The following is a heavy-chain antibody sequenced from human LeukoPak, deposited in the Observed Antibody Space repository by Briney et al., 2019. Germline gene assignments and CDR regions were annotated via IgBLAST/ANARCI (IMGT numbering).Heavy chain of an antibody. CDR2: TYYRSEWYN. V-gene: IGHV6-1*01. Sequence: SQTLSLTCAISGDSVSSNSAAWNWIRQSPSRGLKWLGRTYYRSEWYNDYAVSVKSRININPDTSKNQFSLQLNPVTPEDTAVYYCAQADSTGYFYFQHWGQGTLVTVSS. CDR1: GDSVSSNSAA. J-gene: IGHJ1*01. D-gene: IGHD3-22*01. CDR3: AQADSTGYFYFQH.